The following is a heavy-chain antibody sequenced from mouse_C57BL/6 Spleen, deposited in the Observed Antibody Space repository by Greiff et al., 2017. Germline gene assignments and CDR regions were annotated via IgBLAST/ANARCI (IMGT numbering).Heavy chain of an antibody. CDR2: IDPETGGT. CDR3: TRSGDSYFDY. V-gene: IGHV1-15*01. D-gene: IGHD2-13*01. CDR1: GYTFTDYE. Sequence: VQLQQSGAELVRPGASVTLSCKASGYTFTDYEMHWVKQTPVHGLEWIGAIDPETGGTAYNQKFKGKAILTADKSSSTAYMELRSLTSEDSAVDYCTRSGDSYFDYWGQGTTLTVSS. J-gene: IGHJ2*01.